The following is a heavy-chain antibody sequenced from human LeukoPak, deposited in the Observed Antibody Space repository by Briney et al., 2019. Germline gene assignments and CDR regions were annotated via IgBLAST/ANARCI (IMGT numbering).Heavy chain of an antibody. CDR1: DDSITMYY. CDR2: VDHTGST. V-gene: IGHV4-59*01. CDR3: ARGRVSSSTWYSTYYYYSYMDV. J-gene: IGHJ6*03. Sequence: SETLSLTCSVSDDSITMYYWTWIRQPPGKGLEWIGYVDHTGSTNFNPSLNGRVSISRDTTKNLFSLRLRSVTAADTAVYFCARGRVSSSTWYSTYYYYSYMDVWGKGTTVTVSS. D-gene: IGHD1-1*01.